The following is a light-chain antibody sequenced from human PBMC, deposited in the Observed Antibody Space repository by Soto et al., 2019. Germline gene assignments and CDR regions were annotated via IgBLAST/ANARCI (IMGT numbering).Light chain of an antibody. CDR3: AAWDDALSGHV. Sequence: QSVLTQPPSVSGTPGQGVTISCSGSNSNIESNYVYWYQHLPRTAPKLIIYRNTQRHSWVPDRCSASKSATSASLATSGVRYEDEADYYCAAWDDALSGHVFGSGTKVTVL. J-gene: IGLJ1*01. CDR1: NSNIESNY. CDR2: RNT. V-gene: IGLV1-47*01.